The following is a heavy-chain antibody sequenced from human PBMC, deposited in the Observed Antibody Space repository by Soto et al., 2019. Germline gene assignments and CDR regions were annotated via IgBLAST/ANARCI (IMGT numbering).Heavy chain of an antibody. CDR2: ISSSGSTI. V-gene: IGHV3-11*01. D-gene: IGHD3-3*01. J-gene: IGHJ4*02. Sequence: QVQLVESGGGLVKPGGSLRLSCAASGFTFSDYYMSWIRQAPGKGLEWVSYISSSGSTIYYADSVKGRFTISRDNAKNSLYLQMNSLRAEDTAVYYCARDGGTYDFWSGYRPRPIDYWGQGTLVTVSS. CDR1: GFTFSDYY. CDR3: ARDGGTYDFWSGYRPRPIDY.